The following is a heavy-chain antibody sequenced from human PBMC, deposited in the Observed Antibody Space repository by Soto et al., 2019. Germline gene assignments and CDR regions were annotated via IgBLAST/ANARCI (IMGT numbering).Heavy chain of an antibody. Sequence: SETLSLTCAVYGGSFSGYYWSWIRQPPGKGLEWIGEINHSGSTNYNPSLKSRVTISVDTSKNQFSLKLSSVTAADTAVYYCARGPRGYSYGYNFYYGMDVWGQGTTVTVSS. D-gene: IGHD5-18*01. V-gene: IGHV4-34*01. CDR2: INHSGST. J-gene: IGHJ6*02. CDR1: GGSFSGYY. CDR3: ARGPRGYSYGYNFYYGMDV.